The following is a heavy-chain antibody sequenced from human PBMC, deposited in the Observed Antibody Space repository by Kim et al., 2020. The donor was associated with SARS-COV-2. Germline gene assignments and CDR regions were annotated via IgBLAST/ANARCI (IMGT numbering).Heavy chain of an antibody. V-gene: IGHV4-39*01. D-gene: IGHD3-9*01. CDR2: VYYSGTT. CDR3: ARHGNDILNPGNYYYGMDV. CDR1: GGSISSSSLY. J-gene: IGHJ6*02. Sequence: SETLSLTCTVSGGSISSSSLYWGWFRQPPGKGLEWIGSVYYSGTTYYNPSLKSRVTISVRTSKIQFSLKLMAVTAADTAVYYYARHGNDILNPGNYYYGMDVGGLGTTVTVSS.